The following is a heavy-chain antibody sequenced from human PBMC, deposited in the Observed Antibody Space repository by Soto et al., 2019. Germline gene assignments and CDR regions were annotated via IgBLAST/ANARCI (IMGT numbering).Heavy chain of an antibody. J-gene: IGHJ6*02. CDR1: GFTFSSYA. Sequence: GGSLRLSCAASGFTFSSYAMSWVRQAPGKGLEWVSAISGSGGSTYYADSVKGRFTISRDNSKNTLYLQMNSLRAEDTAVYYCAKGHSSSSYYYYGMDVWGQGTTVTVSS. D-gene: IGHD6-6*01. CDR3: AKGHSSSSYYYYGMDV. V-gene: IGHV3-23*01. CDR2: ISGSGGST.